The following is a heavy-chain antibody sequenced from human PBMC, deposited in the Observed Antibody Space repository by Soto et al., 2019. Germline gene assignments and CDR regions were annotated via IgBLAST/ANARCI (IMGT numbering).Heavy chain of an antibody. D-gene: IGHD3-3*01. Sequence: PGGSLRLSCAASGFTFSGSAMHWVRQASGKGPEWVGRIRSKANSYATAYAAAVKGRFTISRDDSKNTAYLQMNSLKTEDTAVYYCARRRPGFPFDYWGQGTLVTVSS. V-gene: IGHV3-73*01. CDR2: IRSKANSYAT. CDR3: ARRRPGFPFDY. J-gene: IGHJ4*02. CDR1: GFTFSGSA.